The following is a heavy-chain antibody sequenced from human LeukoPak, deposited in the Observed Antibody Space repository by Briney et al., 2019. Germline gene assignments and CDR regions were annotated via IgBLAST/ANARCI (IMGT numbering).Heavy chain of an antibody. Sequence: ASVKVSCKASGYTFTGYYIHWVRQAPGQGLEWMGWINPHSGGTNYAQKFQGRVTMTRDTSISTAYMELSRLRSDDTAVYYCARDLEEGAATSFYYYYYYMDVWGKGTTVTVSS. J-gene: IGHJ6*03. CDR1: GYTFTGYY. V-gene: IGHV1-2*02. CDR3: ARDLEEGAATSFYYYYYYMDV. CDR2: INPHSGGT. D-gene: IGHD6-13*01.